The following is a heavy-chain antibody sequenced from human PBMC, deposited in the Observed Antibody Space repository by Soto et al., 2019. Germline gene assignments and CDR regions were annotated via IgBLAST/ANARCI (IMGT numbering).Heavy chain of an antibody. J-gene: IGHJ6*02. D-gene: IGHD5-18*01. CDR3: AGRIQLWFRAYYYYGMDV. V-gene: IGHV4-34*01. CDR1: GGSFSGYY. CDR2: INHSGST. Sequence: SQTLSLTCAVYGGSFSGYYWSWIRQPPGKGLEWIGEINHSGSTKYNPSPKSRVTISVDTSKTQFSLKLSSMTAADTAVYYCAGRIQLWFRAYYYYGMDVWGQGTTVTVSS.